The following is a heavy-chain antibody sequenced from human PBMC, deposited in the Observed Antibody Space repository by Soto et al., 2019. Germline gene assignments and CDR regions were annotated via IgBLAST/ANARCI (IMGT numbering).Heavy chain of an antibody. CDR3: ARDPPGIAASGSYN. CDR1: GFTVSNNY. CDR2: IYSSGGT. Sequence: DVQLEESGGGLIQPGGSLRLSCAVSGFTVSNNYMTWVRQAPGKGLEWVSLIYSSGGTKYADSVRGRFTISRDNSKNTLYLQINSLQVEDTAVYYCARDPPGIAASGSYNWGQGTLVTVSS. V-gene: IGHV3-53*01. D-gene: IGHD6-13*01. J-gene: IGHJ4*02.